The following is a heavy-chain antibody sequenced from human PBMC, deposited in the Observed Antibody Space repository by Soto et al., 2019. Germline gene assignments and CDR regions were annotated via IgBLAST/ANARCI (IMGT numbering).Heavy chain of an antibody. CDR3: AREGLITMVRDDYYYYMDV. CDR1: GYTFTSYD. V-gene: IGHV1-8*01. D-gene: IGHD3-10*01. CDR2: MNPNSGNT. J-gene: IGHJ6*03. Sequence: ASVKVSCKASGYTFTSYDINWVRQATGQGLEWMGWMNPNSGNTGYAQKFQGRVTMTRNTSISTAYMELSSLRSEDTAVYYCAREGLITMVRDDYYYYMDVWGKGTTVTVS.